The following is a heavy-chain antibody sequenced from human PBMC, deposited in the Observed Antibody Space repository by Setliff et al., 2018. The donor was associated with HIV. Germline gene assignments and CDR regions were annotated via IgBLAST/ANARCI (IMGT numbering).Heavy chain of an antibody. CDR2: IYYGGST. D-gene: IGHD3-22*01. CDR3: ARARTPYYYDSSAYYFNYYYMDV. Sequence: PSETLSLTCTVSGGSISSSYWSWIRQPPGKGLEWIGYIYYGGSTNYNPSLKSRVTISVDTSKNQFSLKLSSVTAADTAVYYCARARTPYYYDSSAYYFNYYYMDVWGKGTTVTVSS. J-gene: IGHJ6*03. CDR1: GGSISSSY. V-gene: IGHV4-59*01.